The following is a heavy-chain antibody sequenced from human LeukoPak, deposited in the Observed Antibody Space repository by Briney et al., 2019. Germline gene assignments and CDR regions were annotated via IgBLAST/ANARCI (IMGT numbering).Heavy chain of an antibody. CDR2: INPSGGGT. CDR1: GYTFSDYY. V-gene: IGHV1-2*02. D-gene: IGHD3-16*01. Sequence: ASVKVSCKASGYTFSDYYVHWVRQAPGQGLEWVAWINPSGGGTNYAQNLQGRVTVTSDTSISTVYMEVRSLRSDDTAVYYCVGGKEAPNYFDYGGQEPLVTVSS. CDR3: VGGKEAPNYFDY. J-gene: IGHJ4*02.